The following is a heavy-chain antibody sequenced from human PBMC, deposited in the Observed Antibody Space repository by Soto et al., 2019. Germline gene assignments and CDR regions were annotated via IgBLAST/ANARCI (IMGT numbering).Heavy chain of an antibody. V-gene: IGHV3-64*01. J-gene: IGHJ3*02. CDR2: ISSNGGST. Sequence: GGSLRLSCAASGFTFSSYAMHWVRQAPGKGLEYVSAISSNGGSTYYANSVKGRFTISRDNSKNTLYLQMGSLRAEDMAVYYCARGIAAAGDAFDIWGQGTMVTVSS. D-gene: IGHD6-13*01. CDR1: GFTFSSYA. CDR3: ARGIAAAGDAFDI.